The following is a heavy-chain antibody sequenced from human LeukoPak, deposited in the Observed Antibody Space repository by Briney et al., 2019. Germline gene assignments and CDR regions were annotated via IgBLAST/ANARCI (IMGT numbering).Heavy chain of an antibody. V-gene: IGHV4-34*01. CDR2: INHSGST. D-gene: IGHD2-2*01. Sequence: SETLSLTCAVYGGSFSGYYWSWIRQPPGKGLEWIGEINHSGSTNYNPSLKSRVTISVDTSKNQFSLKLSSVTATDTAVYYCARVQAIVVPAANGRQCSFDPWGQGTLVTVSS. J-gene: IGHJ5*02. CDR1: GGSFSGYY. CDR3: ARVQAIVVPAANGRQCSFDP.